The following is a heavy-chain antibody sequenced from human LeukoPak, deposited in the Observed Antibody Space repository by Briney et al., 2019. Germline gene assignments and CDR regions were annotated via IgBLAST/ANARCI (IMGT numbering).Heavy chain of an antibody. J-gene: IGHJ3*02. CDR1: GFTFSSYS. CDR2: ISSSSSYI. D-gene: IGHD6-6*01. CDR3: ARDWDSSSSWDAVDI. Sequence: GGSLRLSCAASGFTFSSYSMNWVRKAPGKGLEWVSSISSSSSYIYYADSVKGRFTISRDNAKNSLYLQMNSLRAEDTAVYDCARDWDSSSSWDAVDIWGQGTMVTVSS. V-gene: IGHV3-21*01.